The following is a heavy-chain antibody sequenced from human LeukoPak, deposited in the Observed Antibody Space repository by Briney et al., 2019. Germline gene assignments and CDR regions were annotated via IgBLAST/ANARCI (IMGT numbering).Heavy chain of an antibody. D-gene: IGHD3-10*01. CDR3: ARAAFGVTMVRGVGYYYYYYMDV. CDR2: IYHSGST. J-gene: IGHJ6*03. V-gene: IGHV4-38-2*02. CDR1: GYSISSGYY. Sequence: SETLSLTCTVSGYSISSGYYWGWIRQPPGKGLEWIGSIYHSGSTNYNPSLKSRVTISVDTSKNQFSLKLSSVTAADTAVYYCARAAFGVTMVRGVGYYYYYYMDVWGKGTTVTISS.